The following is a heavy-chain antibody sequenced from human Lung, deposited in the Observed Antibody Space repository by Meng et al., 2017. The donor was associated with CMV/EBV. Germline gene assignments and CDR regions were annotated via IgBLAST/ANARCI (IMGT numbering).Heavy chain of an antibody. CDR3: ARSKIAARSHYYYGMDV. CDR2: IYTYNGNT. J-gene: IGHJ6*02. Sequence: ASVXVSCKASGYKFTDYGITWVRQAPGQGLEWMGWIYTYNGNTNFAQNVQGRGSMTRDTSTSTAYMELRSLRSDDTAVYYCARSKIAARSHYYYGMDVLGQGXTVTVSS. D-gene: IGHD6-6*01. CDR1: GYKFTDYG. V-gene: IGHV1-18*01.